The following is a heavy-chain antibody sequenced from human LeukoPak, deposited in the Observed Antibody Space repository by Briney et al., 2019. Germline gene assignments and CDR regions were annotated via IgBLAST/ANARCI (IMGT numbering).Heavy chain of an antibody. CDR3: ARIRPPDYYYYYYMDV. V-gene: IGHV4-59*01. Sequence: PSETLSLTCTVSGGSISSYYWSWIRQPPGKGLEWIGYIYYIGSTNYNPSLKSRVTISVDTSKNQFSLKLSSVTAADTAVYYCARIRPPDYYYYYYMDVWGKGTTVTVSS. CDR2: IYYIGST. CDR1: GGSISSYY. J-gene: IGHJ6*03.